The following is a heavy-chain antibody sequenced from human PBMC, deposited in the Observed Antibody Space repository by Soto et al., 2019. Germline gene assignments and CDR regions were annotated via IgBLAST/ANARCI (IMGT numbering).Heavy chain of an antibody. Sequence: EVQLVESGGGLVQPGGSLRLSCAASGFTFSNAWMNWVRQAPGKGLEWIGRIKKRADGGTADHATPVKGRFTISRDDSKNTLYLQMNSLKTEDTAVYYCTTVNPYNSDSRGHCYGGQGTLVTVSS. J-gene: IGHJ4*02. CDR3: TTVNPYNSDSRGHCY. D-gene: IGHD3-22*01. CDR2: IKKRADGGTA. V-gene: IGHV3-15*01. CDR1: GFTFSNAW.